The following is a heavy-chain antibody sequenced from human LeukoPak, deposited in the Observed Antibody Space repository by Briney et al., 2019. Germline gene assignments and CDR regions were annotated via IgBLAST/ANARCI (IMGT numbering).Heavy chain of an antibody. Sequence: PGGSLRLSCAGSGFRFRSYWMSWVRQAPGKGLEWVANIKQDGSEKYYVDSVKGRFTISRDNAKNSLYLQMNSLRAEDTAVYYCARELGVSRGPCVYWGQGTLVTVSS. CDR1: GFRFRSYW. D-gene: IGHD3-22*01. J-gene: IGHJ4*02. V-gene: IGHV3-7*01. CDR2: IKQDGSEK. CDR3: ARELGVSRGPCVY.